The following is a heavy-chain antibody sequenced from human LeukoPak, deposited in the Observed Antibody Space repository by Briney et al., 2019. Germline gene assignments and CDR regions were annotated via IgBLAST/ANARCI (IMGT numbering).Heavy chain of an antibody. J-gene: IGHJ5*02. Sequence: SETLSLTCTVSGASVTSYYWNWIRQPPGKGLEWIGYILYSGATNYNPSLNSRVTMSLDTSKNQFSLELSSVTAADTAVYYCARRIIARGLGQENWFDPWGQGILVTVSS. CDR3: ARRIIARGLGQENWFDP. D-gene: IGHD3-16*01. V-gene: IGHV4-59*02. CDR1: GASVTSYY. CDR2: ILYSGAT.